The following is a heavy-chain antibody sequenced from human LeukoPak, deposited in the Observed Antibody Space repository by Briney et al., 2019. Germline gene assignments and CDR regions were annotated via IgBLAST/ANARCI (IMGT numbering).Heavy chain of an antibody. CDR3: ARDAGYSSHWYNWFDP. Sequence: HPGGSLRLSCAASGFTVSSNYMSWVRQAPGKGLEWVSVIYSGGITYYADSVKGRFTISRDNSKNTLYLQMNSLRAEDTAVYYCARDAGYSSHWYNWFDPWGQGTLVTVSS. CDR2: IYSGGIT. CDR1: GFTVSSNY. J-gene: IGHJ5*02. V-gene: IGHV3-53*01. D-gene: IGHD6-13*01.